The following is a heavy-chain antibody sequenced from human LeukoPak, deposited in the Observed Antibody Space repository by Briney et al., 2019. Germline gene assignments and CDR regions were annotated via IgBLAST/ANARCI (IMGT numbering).Heavy chain of an antibody. Sequence: GESLKISCKGSGYSFTSYWVGWVRQMPGKGLEWMGIIYPGDSDTRYSPSFQGQVTISADKSISTAYLQWSSLKASDTAMYYCARHDRLEMATIGHFDYWGQGTLVTVSS. V-gene: IGHV5-51*01. CDR3: ARHDRLEMATIGHFDY. CDR2: IYPGDSDT. D-gene: IGHD5-24*01. J-gene: IGHJ4*02. CDR1: GYSFTSYW.